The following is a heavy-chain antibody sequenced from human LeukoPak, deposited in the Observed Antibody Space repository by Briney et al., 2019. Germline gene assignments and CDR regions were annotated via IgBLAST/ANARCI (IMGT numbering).Heavy chain of an antibody. Sequence: SSETLSLTCTVSGGSISSSSYYWGWIRQPPGKGLEWIGSIYYSGSTYYNPSLKSRVTISVDTSKNQFSLKLSSVTAADTAVYYCARVQWNKYHYDSSDSHSAFDYWGQGTLVTVSS. CDR2: IYYSGST. CDR3: ARVQWNKYHYDSSDSHSAFDY. J-gene: IGHJ4*02. V-gene: IGHV4-39*07. CDR1: GGSISSSSYY. D-gene: IGHD3-22*01.